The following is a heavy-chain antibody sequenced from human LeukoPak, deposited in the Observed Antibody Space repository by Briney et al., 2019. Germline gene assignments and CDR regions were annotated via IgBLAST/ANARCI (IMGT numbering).Heavy chain of an antibody. J-gene: IGHJ5*02. CDR3: ARDSSSWYGNCWFDP. Sequence: SETLSLTCTVSGGSISSSSYYWGWIRQPPGKGLEWIGSIYYSGSTYYNPSLKSRVTISVDTSKNQFSLKLSSVTAADTAVYYCARDSSSWYGNCWFDPWGQGTLVTVSS. CDR2: IYYSGST. V-gene: IGHV4-39*02. CDR1: GGSISSSSYY. D-gene: IGHD6-13*01.